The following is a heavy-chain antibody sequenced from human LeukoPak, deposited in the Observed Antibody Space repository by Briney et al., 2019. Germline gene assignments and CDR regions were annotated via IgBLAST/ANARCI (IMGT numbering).Heavy chain of an antibody. D-gene: IGHD6-13*01. CDR3: VRLQPANWFDP. CDR2: MYYSGTT. Sequence: PSETLSLTCTVSGGSISSSNYYWGWIRQPPGKGLEWIGSMYYSGTTYYNASLKSRVTISVDTSKDQFSLKVSSVTATDTAVYYCVRLQPANWFDPWGQGTLVTVSS. J-gene: IGHJ5*02. V-gene: IGHV4-39*01. CDR1: GGSISSSNYY.